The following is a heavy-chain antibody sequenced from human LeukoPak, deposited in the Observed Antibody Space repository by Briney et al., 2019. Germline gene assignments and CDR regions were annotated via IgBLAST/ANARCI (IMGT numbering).Heavy chain of an antibody. CDR1: GFTVSSNY. Sequence: GGSLRLSCAVSGFTVSSNYMSWVRQAPGKGLEWVSVIHSGGSIYYADSVTGRFIVSRDNSKNTVFLQMNSLRAGDTAVYYCVGAKGFGYWGQGTLVTVSS. CDR3: VGAKGFGY. J-gene: IGHJ4*02. CDR2: IHSGGSI. V-gene: IGHV3-66*01.